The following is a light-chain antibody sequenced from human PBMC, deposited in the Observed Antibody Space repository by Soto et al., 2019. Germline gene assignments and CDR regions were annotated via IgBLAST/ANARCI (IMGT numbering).Light chain of an antibody. Sequence: QSVLTQPPSVSAAPGQKVTISCSGSSSNIGNNYVSWYQQLPGTAPKLLIYENNKRPSGIPDRFSGSKSGTSATLGITGLQTGDDADYYCGKCDSSLSASHVFGTGTKVTVL. CDR2: ENN. J-gene: IGLJ1*01. V-gene: IGLV1-51*02. CDR1: SSNIGNNY. CDR3: GKCDSSLSASHV.